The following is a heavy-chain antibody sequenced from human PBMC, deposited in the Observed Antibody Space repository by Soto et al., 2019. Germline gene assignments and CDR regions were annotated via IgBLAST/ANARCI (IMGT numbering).Heavy chain of an antibody. Sequence: PGGSLRLSCAASGFTFSSYAMHWVRQAPGKGLEWVAVISYDGSNKYYADSVKGRFTISRDNSKNTLYLQMNSLRAEDTAVYYCARDEPPRIVGAPLGYFQQWGQGNLVTVSS. CDR2: ISYDGSNK. CDR3: ARDEPPRIVGAPLGYFQQ. CDR1: GFTFSSYA. J-gene: IGHJ1*01. D-gene: IGHD1-26*01. V-gene: IGHV3-30-3*01.